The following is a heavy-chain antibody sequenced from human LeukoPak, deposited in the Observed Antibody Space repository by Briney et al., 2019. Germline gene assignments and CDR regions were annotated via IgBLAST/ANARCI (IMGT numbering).Heavy chain of an antibody. Sequence: GSLRLSCAASGFTFSSYSMNWVRQAPGKGLEWVSYISSSSTIYYADSVKGRFTISRDNAKNSLYLQMNSLRDEDTAVYYCARDRIDYWGQGTLVTVSS. V-gene: IGHV3-48*02. CDR1: GFTFSSYS. CDR2: ISSSSTI. CDR3: ARDRIDY. J-gene: IGHJ4*02.